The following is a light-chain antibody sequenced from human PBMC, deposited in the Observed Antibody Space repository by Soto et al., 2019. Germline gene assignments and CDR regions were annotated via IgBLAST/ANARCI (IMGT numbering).Light chain of an antibody. CDR1: QSISRY. J-gene: IGKJ4*01. Sequence: IPAAQSPSTLSASLGARVASICRASQSISRYLAWYQKKPGKAPKLLISDASSLQSGVPSRLSGSGSGTEFTLTISSLQPDDFATYYCQQYKSYSTFGGGTKVDIK. CDR2: DAS. V-gene: IGKV1-5*02. CDR3: QQYKSYST.